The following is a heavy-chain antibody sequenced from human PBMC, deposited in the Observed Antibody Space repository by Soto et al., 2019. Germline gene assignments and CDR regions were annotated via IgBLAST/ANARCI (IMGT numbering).Heavy chain of an antibody. CDR1: GFTFSNYG. V-gene: IGHV3-30*18. D-gene: IGHD1-1*01. CDR3: AKSRDAYNFYFYYGMDV. Sequence: QVQLVESGGGVVQPGTSLRLSCAASGFTFSNYGMHWVRQTPGKGLEWVALILYDGSNKYYADSVKGRFTISRDNSKNTLYLQVSSLRAEETAVYYCAKSRDAYNFYFYYGMDVWGQGTSVTVSS. CDR2: ILYDGSNK. J-gene: IGHJ6*02.